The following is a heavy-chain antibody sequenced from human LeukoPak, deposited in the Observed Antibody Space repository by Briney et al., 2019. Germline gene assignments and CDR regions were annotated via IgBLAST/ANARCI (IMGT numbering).Heavy chain of an antibody. CDR1: GFTFSSYR. CDR2: IDRDGSRI. J-gene: IGHJ4*02. V-gene: IGHV3-74*01. CDR3: VRGNDYGGPHY. Sequence: GGSLRLSCAVSGFTFSSYRMHWVRQAPGKGLVWVSRIDRDGSRINYADSVKGRFTISRDNGKNTLFLQMNSLRAEDAAVYYCVRGNDYGGPHYWGQGTLVTVSS. D-gene: IGHD4-23*01.